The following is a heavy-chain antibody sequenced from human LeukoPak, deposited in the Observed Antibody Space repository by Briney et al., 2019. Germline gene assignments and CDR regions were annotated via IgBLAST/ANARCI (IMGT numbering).Heavy chain of an antibody. CDR1: GGSISYNNW. J-gene: IGHJ4*02. CDR2: VSHTGST. D-gene: IGHD3-22*01. Sequence: SGTLSLTCAVSGGSISYNNWWSWVRQSPGKGLEWIGEVSHTGSTNCNPSLKSRLTMSVDKSKNQYSLKLSSVTAADTAVYYCAKVADYDSSGSDYWGQGTLVTVSS. CDR3: AKVADYDSSGSDY. V-gene: IGHV4-4*02.